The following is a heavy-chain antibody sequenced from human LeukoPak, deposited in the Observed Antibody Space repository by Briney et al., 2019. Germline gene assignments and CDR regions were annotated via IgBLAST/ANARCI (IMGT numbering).Heavy chain of an antibody. CDR1: GGSISSSSYY. Sequence: SETLSLTCTVSGGSISSSSYYWSWIRQPPGKGLEWIGYIYYSGSTNYNPSLKSRVTISVDTSKNQFSLKLSSVTAADTAVYYCARMLVPAAIRSRGGAFDIWGQGTMVTVSS. V-gene: IGHV4-61*01. CDR3: ARMLVPAAIRSRGGAFDI. J-gene: IGHJ3*02. CDR2: IYYSGST. D-gene: IGHD2-2*02.